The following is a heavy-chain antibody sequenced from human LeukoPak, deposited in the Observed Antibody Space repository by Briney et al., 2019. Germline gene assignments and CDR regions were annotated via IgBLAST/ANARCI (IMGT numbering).Heavy chain of an antibody. V-gene: IGHV3-7*01. D-gene: IGHD3-3*01. CDR2: IKQDGSQK. Sequence: SGGSLRLSCVASGFTFTNYWMNWVRQAPGKGLEWVASIKQDGSQKSYVDSVKGRFTISRDNAKNSLSLQMDSLRGEDTAVYYCARDRDDYDLGHFDYWGQGTLVTVSS. CDR1: GFTFTNYW. CDR3: ARDRDDYDLGHFDY. J-gene: IGHJ4*02.